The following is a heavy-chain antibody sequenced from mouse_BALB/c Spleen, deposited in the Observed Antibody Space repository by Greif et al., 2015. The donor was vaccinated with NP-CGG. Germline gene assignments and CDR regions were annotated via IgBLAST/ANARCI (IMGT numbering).Heavy chain of an antibody. J-gene: IGHJ2*01. CDR1: SYTFSSYW. Sequence: VQLQQSGAELMKPGASVKISCKATSYTFSSYWIEWVKQRPGHGLEWIGEILPGSGSTNYNEKFKGKATFTADTSSNTDDMHPSSLTSEDSAAYNCARNYGGSYYWGQGTTLTVSS. D-gene: IGHD1-1*01. V-gene: IGHV1-9*01. CDR2: ILPGSGST. CDR3: ARNYGGSYY.